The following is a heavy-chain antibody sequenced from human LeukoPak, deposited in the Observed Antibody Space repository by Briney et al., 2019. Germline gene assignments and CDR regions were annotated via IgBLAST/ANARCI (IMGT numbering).Heavy chain of an antibody. CDR2: IYYSGST. V-gene: IGHV4-31*03. D-gene: IGHD3-22*01. CDR1: GGSISSGGYY. Sequence: TLSLTCTVAGGSISSGGYYWSWIRQHPGKGLEWIGYIYYSGSTYYNPSLKSRVTISVDTSKYQFSLKLSSVTAADTAVYYCARSVPSYDSSGYYYRHYYYGMEVWGQGTTVTVSS. J-gene: IGHJ6*02. CDR3: ARSVPSYDSSGYYYRHYYYGMEV.